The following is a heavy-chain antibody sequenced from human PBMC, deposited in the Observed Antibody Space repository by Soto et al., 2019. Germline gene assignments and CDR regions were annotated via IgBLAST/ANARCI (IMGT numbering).Heavy chain of an antibody. CDR1: GGSISSYY. V-gene: IGHV4-59*01. D-gene: IGHD5-12*01. J-gene: IGHJ4*02. CDR3: ARLDPYSGYEIEY. CDR2: IYYSGST. Sequence: KTSETLSLTCTVSGGSISSYYWSWIRLPTGKGLEWIGYIYYSGSTNYNPSLKSRVTISVDTSKNQFSLKLSSVTAADTAVYYCARLDPYSGYEIEYWGQGTLVTVSS.